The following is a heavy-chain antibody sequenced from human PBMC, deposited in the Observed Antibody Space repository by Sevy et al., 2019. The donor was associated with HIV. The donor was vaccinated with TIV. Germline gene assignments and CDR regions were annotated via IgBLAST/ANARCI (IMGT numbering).Heavy chain of an antibody. Sequence: GGSLRLSCAASEFTFSSYSMNWVRQAPGKGLEWVAYISSSSSSIYYVDSVKGLFTISRDNAKNSLYLQMNSLRDEDTAVYYCARDQGKELWFGVNAFDIWGQGTMVTVSS. CDR1: EFTFSSYS. J-gene: IGHJ3*02. D-gene: IGHD3-10*01. V-gene: IGHV3-48*02. CDR2: ISSSSSSI. CDR3: ARDQGKELWFGVNAFDI.